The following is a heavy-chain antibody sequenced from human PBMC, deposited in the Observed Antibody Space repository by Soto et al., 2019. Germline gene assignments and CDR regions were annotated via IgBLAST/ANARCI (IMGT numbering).Heavy chain of an antibody. CDR1: GGTFSSYA. CDR3: ASARLRTKDIVVVPAATQGY. V-gene: IGHV1-69*01. D-gene: IGHD2-2*01. CDR2: IIPIFGTA. Sequence: QVQLVQSGAEVKKPGSSVKVSCKASGGTFSSYAISWVRQAPGQGLEWMGGIIPIFGTANYAQKFQGRVTITADESTSTADMELSSLRSEDTAVYYCASARLRTKDIVVVPAATQGYWGQGTLVTVSS. J-gene: IGHJ4*02.